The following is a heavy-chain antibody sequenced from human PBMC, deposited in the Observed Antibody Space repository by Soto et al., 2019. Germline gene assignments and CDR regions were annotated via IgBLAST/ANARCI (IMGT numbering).Heavy chain of an antibody. CDR1: GFTFRSYE. CDR3: ARLPVSGMDV. CDR2: ISSSGSTI. J-gene: IGHJ6*02. V-gene: IGHV3-48*03. Sequence: GGSLRLSCAASGFTFRSYEINWVRQAPGKGLEWVSYISSSGSTIYYADSVKGRFTISRDNAKNSLYLQMSSLRAEDTAVYYCARLPVSGMDVWGQGTTVTVSS.